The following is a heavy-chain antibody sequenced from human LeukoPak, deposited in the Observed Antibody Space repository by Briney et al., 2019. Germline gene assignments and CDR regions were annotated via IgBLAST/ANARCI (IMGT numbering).Heavy chain of an antibody. V-gene: IGHV3-23*01. Sequence: GGSLRLSCAASGFTFSSYAMTWVRQAPGKGLQWVSAVSGSGAHTYYADSVKGRFTISGDNSKNTLYLQMNSLRAEDTAVYYCAKDGQDSSSWYGPNWFDPWGQGTLVTVSS. CDR1: GFTFSSYA. CDR3: AKDGQDSSSWYGPNWFDP. J-gene: IGHJ5*02. D-gene: IGHD6-13*01. CDR2: VSGSGAHT.